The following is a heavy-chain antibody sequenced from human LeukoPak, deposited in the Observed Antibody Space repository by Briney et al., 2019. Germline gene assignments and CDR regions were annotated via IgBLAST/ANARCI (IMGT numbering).Heavy chain of an antibody. CDR1: GYTFTGYY. V-gene: IGHV1-2*02. CDR2: INPNSGGT. CDR3: AREIVPAAMLDY. J-gene: IGHJ4*02. Sequence: ASVKVSCKASGYTFTGYYMHWVRQAHGQGLEWMGWINPNSGGTNYAQKFQGRVTMTRDTSISTAYMELSRLRSDDTAVYYCAREIVPAAMLDYWGQGTLVTVSS. D-gene: IGHD2-2*01.